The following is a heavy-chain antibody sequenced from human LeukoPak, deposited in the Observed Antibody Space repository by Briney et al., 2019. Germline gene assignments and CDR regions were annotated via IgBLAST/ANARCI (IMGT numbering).Heavy chain of an antibody. CDR1: GFTFSSYS. J-gene: IGHJ5*02. CDR2: ISSSSSTI. V-gene: IGHV3-48*04. D-gene: IGHD5-24*01. CDR3: AWGGDGYNPVGFDP. Sequence: GGSLRLSCAASGFTFSSYSMNWVRQAPGKGLEWVSYISSSSSTIYYADSVKGRFTISRDNAKNSLYLQMNSLRAEDTAVYYCAWGGDGYNPVGFDPWGQGTLVTVSS.